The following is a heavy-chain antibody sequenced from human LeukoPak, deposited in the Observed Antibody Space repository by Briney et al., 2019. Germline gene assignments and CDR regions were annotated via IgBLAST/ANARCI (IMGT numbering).Heavy chain of an antibody. Sequence: SSETLSLTCTVSGDSFSYFYWSWIRQPPGKGLEWIGYIYNSGSTNYNPSLKSRVTISLDTSKNQFSLKLSSVTAADTAVYYCAKSSYSIFDYWGQGTLVTVSS. D-gene: IGHD5-18*01. CDR3: AKSSYSIFDY. CDR2: IYNSGST. J-gene: IGHJ4*02. CDR1: GDSFSYFY. V-gene: IGHV4-59*01.